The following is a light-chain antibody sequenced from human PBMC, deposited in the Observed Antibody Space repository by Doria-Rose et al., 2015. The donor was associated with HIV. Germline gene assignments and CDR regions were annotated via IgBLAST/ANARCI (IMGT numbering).Light chain of an antibody. CDR3: QQSFSTPLGT. Sequence: DIQVTQSPSSLSASVGDRVTISCRASHTISNYLSWYQQRPGKAPNLLIYAASNLQSGVPSRFSGSGSGTDFTLTISSLQSEDFATYYCQQSFSTPLGTFGQGTKLEIK. CDR1: HTISNY. J-gene: IGKJ2*02. CDR2: AAS. V-gene: IGKV1-39*01.